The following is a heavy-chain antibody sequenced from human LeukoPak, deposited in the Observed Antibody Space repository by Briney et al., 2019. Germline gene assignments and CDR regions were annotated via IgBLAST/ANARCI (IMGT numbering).Heavy chain of an antibody. CDR3: ARTPLVRYFDS. CDR2: VSGSAGTT. V-gene: IGHV3-23*01. J-gene: IGHJ4*02. Sequence: GGSLRLSCAASGFTFSSYAMSWVRQARGKGLERVSAVSGSAGTTYYADPVKGRFTISRDNSKNTLYLQMNSLRAADTALYYCARTPLVRYFDSWGQGPLVTVSS. D-gene: IGHD2-2*01. CDR1: GFTFSSYA.